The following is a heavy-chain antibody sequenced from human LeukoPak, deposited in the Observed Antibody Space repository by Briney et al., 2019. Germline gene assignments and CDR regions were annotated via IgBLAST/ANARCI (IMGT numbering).Heavy chain of an antibody. J-gene: IGHJ5*02. CDR3: ARGGRGRNWFDP. V-gene: IGHV4-61*08. Sequence: PSETLSLTCTVSGDSVASGGYYWHWIRQPPGKGLEWIGYIYYSVSTNYNLSLQSRVTISVDTSENQFSLKLTSVTAADTAVYYCARGGRGRNWFDPWGQGTLVTVSS. CDR1: GDSVASGGYY. D-gene: IGHD3-10*01. CDR2: IYYSVST.